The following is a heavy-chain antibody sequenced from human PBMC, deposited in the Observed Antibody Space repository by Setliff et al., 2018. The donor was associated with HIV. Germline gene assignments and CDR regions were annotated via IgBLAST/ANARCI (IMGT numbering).Heavy chain of an antibody. CDR3: ARLGKHDAGIFDY. V-gene: IGHV3-11*06. CDR1: GFTFSGFY. CDR2: ISSQDYT. D-gene: IGHD1-1*01. J-gene: IGHJ4*02. Sequence: GGSLRLSCTASGFTFSGFYMNWVRQAPGKGLEWVSFISSQDYTDYADFVKGRFTISRDNAKKLVYLQMNSLRAEDTAIYYCARLGKHDAGIFDYWGQGTLVTVSS.